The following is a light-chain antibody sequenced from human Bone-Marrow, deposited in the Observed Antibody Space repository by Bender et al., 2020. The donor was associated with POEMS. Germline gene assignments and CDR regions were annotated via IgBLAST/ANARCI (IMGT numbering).Light chain of an antibody. Sequence: QSALTQPASVSGSPGQTITLSCTGTSSDVGAYNYVSWYQQHPGKAPKLMLYDVSKRPSGVPDRFSGSKSGTSASLAIGGLRSEDEADYYCASWDDGLRGWVFGGGTKLTVL. CDR1: SSDVGAYNY. CDR3: ASWDDGLRGWV. V-gene: IGLV2-14*03. J-gene: IGLJ3*02. CDR2: DVS.